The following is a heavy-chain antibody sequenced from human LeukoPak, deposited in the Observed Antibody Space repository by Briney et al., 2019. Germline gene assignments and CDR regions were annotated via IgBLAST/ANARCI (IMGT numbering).Heavy chain of an antibody. Sequence: GGSLRLSCAASGFTFSNAWMSWVRQAPGKGLEWVSTISGSGYITYYADSVKGRFTISRDNSKNTLYLQMNSLRAEDTAMYYCAKRKSTEAFDDWGQGTLVTVSS. V-gene: IGHV3-23*01. J-gene: IGHJ4*02. D-gene: IGHD5/OR15-5a*01. CDR1: GFTFSNAW. CDR3: AKRKSTEAFDD. CDR2: ISGSGYIT.